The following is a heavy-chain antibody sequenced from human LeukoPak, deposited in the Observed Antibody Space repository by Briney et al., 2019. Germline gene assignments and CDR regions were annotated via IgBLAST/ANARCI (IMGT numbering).Heavy chain of an antibody. V-gene: IGHV3-30-3*01. CDR2: ISYDGSNK. J-gene: IGHJ4*02. D-gene: IGHD6-13*01. CDR3: ARGSSSSWYYFDY. CDR1: GFTFSSYA. Sequence: QSGGSLRLSCAASGFTFSSYAMHWVRQAPGKGLEWVAVISYDGSNKYYADSVKGRFTISRDNAKNSLYLQMNSLRAEDTAVYYCARGSSSSWYYFDYWGQGTLVTVSS.